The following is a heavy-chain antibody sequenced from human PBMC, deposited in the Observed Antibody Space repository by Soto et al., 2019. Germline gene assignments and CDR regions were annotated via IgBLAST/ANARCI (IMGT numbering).Heavy chain of an antibody. CDR2: IWYDGSNK. CDR3: ARENEFSGSYYYFDY. J-gene: IGHJ4*02. CDR1: GFTFSSYG. D-gene: IGHD1-26*01. V-gene: IGHV3-33*01. Sequence: GGSLRLSCAASGFTFSSYGMHWVRQAPGKGLEWVAVIWYDGSNKYYADSVKGRFTISRDNSKNTLYLQMNSLRAEDTAVYYCARENEFSGSYYYFDYWGQGTLVTVSS.